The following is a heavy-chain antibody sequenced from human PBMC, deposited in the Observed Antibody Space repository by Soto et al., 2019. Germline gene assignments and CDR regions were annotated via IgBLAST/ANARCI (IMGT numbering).Heavy chain of an antibody. CDR1: GFSFSNYG. CDR2: IWYDGSNK. D-gene: IGHD3-3*01. J-gene: IGHJ1*01. Sequence: QMQLVESGGGVVQPGRSLRLSCAGSGFSFSNYGMHWVRQAPGKGLEWVALIWYDGSNKYYADSVKGRFTISRDNSKNTLYLQMSSLRNEDTAVYYCARDPRVETTLMAVFQGWGQGTLVTVSS. V-gene: IGHV3-33*01. CDR3: ARDPRVETTLMAVFQG.